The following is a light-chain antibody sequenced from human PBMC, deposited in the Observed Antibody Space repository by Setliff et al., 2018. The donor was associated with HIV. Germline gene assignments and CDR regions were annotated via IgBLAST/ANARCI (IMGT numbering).Light chain of an antibody. CDR1: SSDVGSYNL. V-gene: IGLV2-23*02. J-gene: IGLJ1*01. Sequence: QSALTQPASVSGSPGQSITISCTGTSSDVGSYNLVSWYQQHPGKAPKLMTYEVSKRPSGVSNRFSGSKSGNTASLTISGLQAEDEADYYCCSYAGSYNYVFGTGTKVTVL. CDR3: CSYAGSYNYV. CDR2: EVS.